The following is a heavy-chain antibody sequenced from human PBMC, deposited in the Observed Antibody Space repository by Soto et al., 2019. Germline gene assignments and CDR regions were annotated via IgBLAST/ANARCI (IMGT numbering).Heavy chain of an antibody. CDR3: AKERGLVLSSCVDY. V-gene: IGHV3-9*01. J-gene: IGHJ4*02. CDR1: GFTFDDYA. CDR2: ISWNSGSI. Sequence: EVQLVESGGGLVQPGRSLRLSCAASGFTFDDYAMHWVRQAPGKGLEWVSGISWNSGSIGYADTVKGRFTISRDNAKNTLYLQMNSLRAEDTALDYCAKERGLVLSSCVDYWGQGTLVTVSS. D-gene: IGHD6-19*01.